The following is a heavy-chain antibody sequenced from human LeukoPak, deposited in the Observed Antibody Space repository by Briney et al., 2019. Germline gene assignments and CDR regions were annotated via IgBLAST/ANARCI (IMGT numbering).Heavy chain of an antibody. V-gene: IGHV3-48*04. J-gene: IGHJ6*03. CDR2: LSSSSSVI. CDR3: ARVRKDYYYYYMDV. CDR1: GFTFSTYA. Sequence: GGSLRLSCAASGFTFSTYAMDWVRQAPGKGLEWVSYLSSSSSVIYHADSVKGRFTISKDNAKNSLYLQMNSLRAVDTAVYYCARVRKDYYYYYMDVWGKGTTVTVSS.